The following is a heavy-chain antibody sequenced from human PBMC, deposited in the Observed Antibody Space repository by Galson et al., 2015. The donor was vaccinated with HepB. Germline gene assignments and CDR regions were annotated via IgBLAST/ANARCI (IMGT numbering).Heavy chain of an antibody. CDR3: AKDRLGTNCGANDI. CDR2: IGGAAGGK. CDR1: GFTFSTYA. V-gene: IGHV3-23*01. D-gene: IGHD2-8*01. J-gene: IGHJ4*02. Sequence: SLRLSCATSGFTFSTYAMPWVRQPPGRGLEWVSTIGGAAGGKFYADSVKGRFTISRDNSKSTLYLEMNSLRVEDTAVYFCAKDRLGTNCGANDIWGQGTLVTVSS.